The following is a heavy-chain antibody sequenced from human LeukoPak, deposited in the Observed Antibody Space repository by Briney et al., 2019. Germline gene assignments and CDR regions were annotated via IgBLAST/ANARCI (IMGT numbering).Heavy chain of an antibody. CDR3: ARDLTQYDFWSGYHYMDV. V-gene: IGHV1-2*02. J-gene: IGHJ6*03. Sequence: ASVKVSCKASGYTFTGYYMHWVRQAPGQGLEWMGWINPNNGGTNYAQKFQGRVTMTRDTSISTAYMELSRLRSDDTAVYYCARDLTQYDFWSGYHYMDVWGKGTTVTVSS. CDR1: GYTFTGYY. CDR2: INPNNGGT. D-gene: IGHD3-3*01.